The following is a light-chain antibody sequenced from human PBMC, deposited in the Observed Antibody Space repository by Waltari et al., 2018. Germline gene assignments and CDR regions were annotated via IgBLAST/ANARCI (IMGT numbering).Light chain of an antibody. V-gene: IGKV1-39*01. CDR2: GAS. Sequence: DIQMTQSPPSLSASVGDRVTITCRATQSISSYLNWYQQKVGKAPKLLIYGASSLQSGVPSRFTGSGSGTQFTLTISSLQPEDFATYYCQQSHSIPWTFGQGTKVEVK. CDR3: QQSHSIPWT. J-gene: IGKJ1*01. CDR1: QSISSY.